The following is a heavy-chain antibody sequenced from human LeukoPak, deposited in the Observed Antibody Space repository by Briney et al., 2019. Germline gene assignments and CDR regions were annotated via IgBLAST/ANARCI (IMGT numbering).Heavy chain of an antibody. CDR1: GGSISSYY. D-gene: IGHD3-22*01. CDR2: IYYSGST. V-gene: IGHV4-59*08. Sequence: PSETLSLTCTVSGGSISSYYWSWIRQPPGKGLEWIGYIYYSGSTNYNPSLKSRVTISVDTSKNQFSLKLSSVTAADTAVYYCARLLTYYYDSSGYWSTYYFDYWGQGTLVTVSS. J-gene: IGHJ4*02. CDR3: ARLLTYYYDSSGYWSTYYFDY.